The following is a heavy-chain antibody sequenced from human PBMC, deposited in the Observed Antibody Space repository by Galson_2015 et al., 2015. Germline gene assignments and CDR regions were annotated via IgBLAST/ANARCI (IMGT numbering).Heavy chain of an antibody. D-gene: IGHD2-2*01. V-gene: IGHV3-23*01. CDR2: ISGSGGST. CDR1: GFTFSSYA. J-gene: IGHJ3*02. CDR3: AKWSIVVVPAATLNDAFDI. Sequence: SLRLSCAASGFTFSSYAMSWVRQAPGKGLEWVSAISGSGGSTYYAGSVKGRFTISRDNSKNTLYLQMNSLRAEDTAVYYCAKWSIVVVPAATLNDAFDIWGQGTMVTVSS.